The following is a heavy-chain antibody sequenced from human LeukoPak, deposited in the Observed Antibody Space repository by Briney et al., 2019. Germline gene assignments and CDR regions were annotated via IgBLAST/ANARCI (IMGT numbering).Heavy chain of an antibody. V-gene: IGHV3-66*01. CDR2: IYSGGST. Sequence: PGGSLRLSCAASGFTFDDYAMHWIRQAPGKGLEWVSVIYSGGSTYYADSVKGRFPISRDNSKNTLYLQMKSLRAEDTAVYYCARERNLEIAVAGTIFNYWGQGTLVTVSS. CDR1: GFTFDDYA. CDR3: ARERNLEIAVAGTIFNY. D-gene: IGHD6-19*01. J-gene: IGHJ4*02.